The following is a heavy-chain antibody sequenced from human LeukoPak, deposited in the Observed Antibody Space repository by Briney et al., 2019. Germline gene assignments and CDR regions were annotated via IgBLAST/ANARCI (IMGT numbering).Heavy chain of an antibody. J-gene: IGHJ4*02. CDR1: GFKVEDYA. V-gene: IGHV3-21*01. CDR3: TSGYFDY. CDR2: ISSGGDYI. Sequence: GGSLRLSCAASGFKVEDYAMSWVRQGPGKGLEWVSSISSGGDYIYYADSVKGRFTISRDNAKNSLYLQMNSLRAEDTAVYYCTSGYFDYWGQGTLVTVSS.